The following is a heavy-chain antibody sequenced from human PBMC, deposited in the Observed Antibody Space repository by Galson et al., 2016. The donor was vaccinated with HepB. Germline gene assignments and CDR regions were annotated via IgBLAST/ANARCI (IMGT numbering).Heavy chain of an antibody. CDR3: LTGGYGGNSEYDHGMDV. V-gene: IGHV1-24*01. J-gene: IGHJ6*02. CDR1: GHTFIELS. D-gene: IGHD4-23*01. Sequence: SVKVSCKASGHTFIELSMHWVRQAPGKGLEWMGGFDPEDGETIYAQKFQGRVTMTEDTATDTAYMELSTLRSEDTAVYYCLTGGYGGNSEYDHGMDVWGQGTTVTVSS. CDR2: FDPEDGET.